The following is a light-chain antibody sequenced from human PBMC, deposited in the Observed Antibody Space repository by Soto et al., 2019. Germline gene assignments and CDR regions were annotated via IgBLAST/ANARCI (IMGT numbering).Light chain of an antibody. CDR3: QQRSNWPPLT. J-gene: IGKJ5*01. V-gene: IGKV3-11*01. CDR1: QTIYRY. CDR2: DAS. Sequence: EIVLTQSPATLSLSPGESATLSCRASQTIYRYLGWYQQKPGQAPRLLISDASNRATGVPGRFNGSGSGTDFTLTISSLEPEDFAVYYCQQRSNWPPLTFGQGTRLEIK.